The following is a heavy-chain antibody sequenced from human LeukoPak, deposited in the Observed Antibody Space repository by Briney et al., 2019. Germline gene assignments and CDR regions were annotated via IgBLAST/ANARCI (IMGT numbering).Heavy chain of an antibody. D-gene: IGHD3-22*01. CDR1: GFTFSSYS. CDR2: ISSSSSYI. Sequence: PGGSLRLSCAASGFTFSSYSMNWVRQAPGKGLEWVSPISSSSSYIYYADSVKGRFTISRDNAKNSLYLQMNSLRAEDTAVYYCARHYYDSSGYYLYYFDYWGQGTLVTVSS. V-gene: IGHV3-21*01. J-gene: IGHJ4*02. CDR3: ARHYYDSSGYYLYYFDY.